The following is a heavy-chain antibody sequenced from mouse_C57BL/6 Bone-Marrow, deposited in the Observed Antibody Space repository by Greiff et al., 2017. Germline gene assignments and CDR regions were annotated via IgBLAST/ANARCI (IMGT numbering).Heavy chain of an antibody. CDR3: ARWGYAMDY. J-gene: IGHJ4*01. V-gene: IGHV1-9*01. Sequence: QVQLQQSGAELMKPGASVKLSCKATGYTFPGYWIEWVTPRPGHGLEWIGELLPGSGRTNYNEKFQGKATFTAVTSSNTAYMQLSSLTTEDSSIYYCARWGYAMDYWGQGTSVTVSS. CDR1: GYTFPGYW. CDR2: LLPGSGRT.